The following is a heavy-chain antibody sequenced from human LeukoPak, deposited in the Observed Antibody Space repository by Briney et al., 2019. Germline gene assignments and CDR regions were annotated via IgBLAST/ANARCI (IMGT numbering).Heavy chain of an antibody. CDR2: IYYSGTT. CDR3: ARLRFDFWSGYTHPYFDY. V-gene: IGHV4-39*01. Sequence: PSETLSLTCTVSGGSISSSSYSWGWIRQPPGKGLGWIGSIYYSGTTYYSPSLKSRVTISVDTSKIQFSLKLSSVAATDTAVYFCARLRFDFWSGYTHPYFDYWGQGTLVTVSS. J-gene: IGHJ4*02. CDR1: GGSISSSSYS. D-gene: IGHD3-3*01.